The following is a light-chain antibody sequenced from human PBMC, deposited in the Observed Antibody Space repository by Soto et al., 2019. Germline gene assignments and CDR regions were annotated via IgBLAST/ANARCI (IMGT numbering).Light chain of an antibody. CDR2: VAS. CDR1: QGISNY. V-gene: IGKV1-27*01. Sequence: DIQMTQSPSSLSASVGDRVTITCRASQGISNYLAWYQQRPGKIPKLLISVASTLQSGVPSRLSGSGSRTDLTLTISSLQPEDVATYYCQKYNSAPFTFGPGTRVDIK. J-gene: IGKJ3*01. CDR3: QKYNSAPFT.